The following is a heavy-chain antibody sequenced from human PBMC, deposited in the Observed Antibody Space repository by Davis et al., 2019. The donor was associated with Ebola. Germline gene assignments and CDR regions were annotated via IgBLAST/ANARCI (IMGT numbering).Heavy chain of an antibody. CDR2: IYSGGSYT. CDR3: AREDSGSYWSAWGGFSY. CDR1: GFTFSSYA. Sequence: GESLKISCAASGFTFSSYAMHWVRQSPGKGLEWVAVIYSGGSYTNYADSVKGRFTISRDNSKDTLYLQMNSLRVEDTAVYYCAREDSGSYWSAWGGFSYWGQRALVTVSS. V-gene: IGHV3-33*01. J-gene: IGHJ4*02. D-gene: IGHD1-26*01.